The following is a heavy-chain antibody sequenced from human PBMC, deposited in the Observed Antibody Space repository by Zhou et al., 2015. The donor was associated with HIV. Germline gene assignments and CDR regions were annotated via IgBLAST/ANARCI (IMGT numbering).Heavy chain of an antibody. CDR2: IIPIFGTA. Sequence: QVQLVQSGTEVKRPGSSVKVSCKASGGTFSSYAISWVRQAPGQGLEWMGGIIPIFGTANYAPKFRGRVTISADKSTRTVYMELRSLRSEDTAVYYCASHYYFDRSGYFPLDYWGRGTLVTVAS. CDR3: ASHYYFDRSGYFPLDY. V-gene: IGHV1-69*06. J-gene: IGHJ4*02. D-gene: IGHD3-22*01. CDR1: GGTFSSYA.